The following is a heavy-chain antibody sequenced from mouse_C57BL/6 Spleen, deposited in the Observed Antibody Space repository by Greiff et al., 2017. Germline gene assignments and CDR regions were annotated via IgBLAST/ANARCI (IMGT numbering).Heavy chain of an antibody. Sequence: EVKVVESGGDLVKPGGSLKLSCAASGFTFSSYGMSWVRQTPDKRLEWVATISSGGSYTYYPDSVKGRFTISRDNAKNTLYLQMSSLKSEDTAMYYCARHYDGYSLYAMDYWGQGTSVTVSS. J-gene: IGHJ4*01. CDR2: ISSGGSYT. CDR3: ARHYDGYSLYAMDY. CDR1: GFTFSSYG. V-gene: IGHV5-6*01. D-gene: IGHD2-3*01.